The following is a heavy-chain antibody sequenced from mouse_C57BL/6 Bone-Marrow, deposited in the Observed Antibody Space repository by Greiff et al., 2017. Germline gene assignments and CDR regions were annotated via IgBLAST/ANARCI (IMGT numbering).Heavy chain of an antibody. CDR3: ARYDLVSNYYAMDY. Sequence: QVQLQQPGAELVRPGSSVKLSCKASGYTFTSYWMHWVKQRPIQGLEWIGNIDPSDSATHYNQKFKDKATLTVDKSSSTAYMQLSSLTSEDSAVYYCARYDLVSNYYAMDYWGQGTSVTVSS. V-gene: IGHV1-52*01. CDR1: GYTFTSYW. D-gene: IGHD2-3*01. J-gene: IGHJ4*01. CDR2: IDPSDSAT.